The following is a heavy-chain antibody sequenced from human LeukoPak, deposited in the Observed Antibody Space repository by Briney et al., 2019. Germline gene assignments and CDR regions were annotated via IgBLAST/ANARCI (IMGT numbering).Heavy chain of an antibody. Sequence: SETLSLTCAVSGGSISSGGYSGSWIRQPPGKGLEWLGYIYHSGSTYYNPSLKSRVTISVDRSKNQFSLKLSSVTAADTAVYYCAGSPRSVPAAIGSKFYYGMDVWGQGTTVTVSS. V-gene: IGHV4-30-2*01. CDR3: AGSPRSVPAAIGSKFYYGMDV. J-gene: IGHJ6*02. CDR2: IYHSGST. D-gene: IGHD2-2*01. CDR1: GGSISSGGYS.